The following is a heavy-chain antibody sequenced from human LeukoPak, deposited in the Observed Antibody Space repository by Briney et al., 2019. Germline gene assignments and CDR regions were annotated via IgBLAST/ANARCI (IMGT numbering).Heavy chain of an antibody. V-gene: IGHV1-2*02. CDR2: INPNSGGT. J-gene: IGHJ5*02. D-gene: IGHD2-21*02. Sequence: GASVKVSCKASGYTFTGYYMHWVRRAPGQGLEWMGWINPNSGGTNYAQKFQGRVTMTRDTSISTAYMELSRLRSDDTAVYYCARDREHIVVVTAIPYHWFDPWGQGTLVTVSS. CDR1: GYTFTGYY. CDR3: ARDREHIVVVTAIPYHWFDP.